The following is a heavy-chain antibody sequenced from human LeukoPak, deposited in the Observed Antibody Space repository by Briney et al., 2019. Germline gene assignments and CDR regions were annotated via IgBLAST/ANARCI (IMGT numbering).Heavy chain of an antibody. V-gene: IGHV3-48*01. CDR2: IGRSSSPI. Sequence: GGSLRLSCAASGFTFSTYSMNWVRQAPGKGLEWVSYIGRSSSPIYYADSVKGRFTISRDNAKNSLYLQMNGLRAEDTAVYYCARGPSSQFRTDYWGQGTLATVSS. CDR3: ARGPSSQFRTDY. J-gene: IGHJ4*02. D-gene: IGHD2-2*01. CDR1: GFTFSTYS.